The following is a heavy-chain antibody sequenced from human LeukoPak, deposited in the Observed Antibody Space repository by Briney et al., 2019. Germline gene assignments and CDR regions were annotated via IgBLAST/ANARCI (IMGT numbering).Heavy chain of an antibody. CDR2: ISVYNGNT. D-gene: IGHD3-22*01. V-gene: IGHV1-18*01. J-gene: IGHJ4*02. Sequence: ASVKVSCKASVYTFNNYGISWVRQAPGQGLEWMGWISVYNGNTKYAQNLQGRVTMTTDTSTNTAYMELRSLTSDDTAVYYCPRDGYYDSSGYYGHFDYWGQGTLVTVSS. CDR3: PRDGYYDSSGYYGHFDY. CDR1: VYTFNNYG.